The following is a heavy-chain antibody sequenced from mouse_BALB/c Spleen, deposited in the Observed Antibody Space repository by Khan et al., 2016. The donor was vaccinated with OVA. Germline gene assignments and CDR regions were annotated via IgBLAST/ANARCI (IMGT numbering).Heavy chain of an antibody. J-gene: IGHJ3*01. D-gene: IGHD2-4*01. V-gene: IGHV3-2*02. Sequence: EVQLQESGPGLVKPSQSLSLTCTVTGYSITSEYACNWIRQFPGNKLGWMCYINYSGNTRYNPSLKSRISITRDTSKNQFFLQLNSVTTEDTATYYCARKDYYDYDPFPYWGQGTLVTVSA. CDR1: GYSITSEYA. CDR3: ARKDYYDYDPFPY. CDR2: INYSGNT.